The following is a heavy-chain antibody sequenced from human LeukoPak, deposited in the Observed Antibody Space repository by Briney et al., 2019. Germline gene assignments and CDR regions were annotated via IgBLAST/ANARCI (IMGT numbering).Heavy chain of an antibody. CDR1: GFTFSSYW. CDR2: INSDGSTT. V-gene: IGHV3-74*01. Sequence: GGSLRLSCAASGFTFSSYWMHWVRQAPGKGLVWVSRINSDGSTTNYADSVKGRFTISRDNAKNTQYLQMNSLRAEDTAVFYCAREGTPFDYWGQGTLVTVSS. CDR3: AREGTPFDY. J-gene: IGHJ4*02. D-gene: IGHD2-15*01.